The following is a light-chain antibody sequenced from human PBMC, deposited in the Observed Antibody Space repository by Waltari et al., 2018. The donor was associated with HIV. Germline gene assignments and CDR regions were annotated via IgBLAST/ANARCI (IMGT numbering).Light chain of an antibody. V-gene: IGLV1-47*01. CDR3: ATWDDNLSGVV. Sequence: QSVLTLPPSASGTPGQRVTISCSGSSSDIGSYYVYWFQQLPGTAPKLLIYRNNQRPAGVPDRFSGSKSGTSASLAISGLRSEDEADYYCATWDDNLSGVVFGGGTKLTVL. CDR2: RNN. J-gene: IGLJ2*01. CDR1: SSDIGSYY.